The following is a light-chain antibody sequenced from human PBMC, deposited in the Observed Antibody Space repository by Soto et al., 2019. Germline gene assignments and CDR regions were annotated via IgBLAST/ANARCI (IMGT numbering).Light chain of an antibody. CDR2: DVS. CDR1: QSIGGN. Sequence: EIVVTQSPAALSVSPGERATLSCRASQSIGGNLAWYQQKPGQAPRLLIYDVSTRATGIPARFSGRGSGTEFTLTISSLQPDDFATYYCQQYNSYSATFGGGTKVDIK. J-gene: IGKJ4*01. CDR3: QQYNSYSAT. V-gene: IGKV3-15*01.